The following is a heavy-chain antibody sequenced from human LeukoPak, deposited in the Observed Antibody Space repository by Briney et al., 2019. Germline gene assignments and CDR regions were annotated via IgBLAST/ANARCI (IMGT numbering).Heavy chain of an antibody. Sequence: GGSLRLSCAASGFTFRSYAMHWVRQAPGKGLEWVAVISHDAINKYYADSVKGRFTISRDNSKNTLYLQMNSPRAEDTAVYYCAKGYCSSTSCLKTDWGQGALVTVSS. V-gene: IGHV3-30*18. D-gene: IGHD2-2*01. CDR1: GFTFRSYA. J-gene: IGHJ4*02. CDR3: AKGYCSSTSCLKTD. CDR2: ISHDAINK.